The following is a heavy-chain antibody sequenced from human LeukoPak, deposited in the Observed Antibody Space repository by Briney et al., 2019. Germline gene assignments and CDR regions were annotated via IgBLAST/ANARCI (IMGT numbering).Heavy chain of an antibody. Sequence: GGSLRLSCASSRFTVSSNYMSWVRQAPGKGLEWVSAISGSGGSTYYADSVKGRFTISRDNSKNTLYLQMNSLRAEDTAVYYCAKDGSRYGDHYFDYWGQGTLVTVSS. J-gene: IGHJ4*02. D-gene: IGHD4-17*01. V-gene: IGHV3-23*01. CDR3: AKDGSRYGDHYFDY. CDR2: ISGSGGST. CDR1: RFTVSSNY.